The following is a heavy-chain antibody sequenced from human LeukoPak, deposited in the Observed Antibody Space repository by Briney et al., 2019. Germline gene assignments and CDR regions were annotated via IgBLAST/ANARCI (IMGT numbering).Heavy chain of an antibody. V-gene: IGHV1-2*02. CDR3: ARDSSSWYGGFDY. CDR2: INPNSGGT. J-gene: IGHJ4*02. Sequence: ASVKVSCKASGYTFTGYYMHWVRQAPGQGLEWMGWINPNSGGTNYAQKFQGRVTMTRDTPISTAYMELSRLRSDDTAMYYCARDSSSWYGGFDYWGQGTLVTVSS. D-gene: IGHD6-13*01. CDR1: GYTFTGYY.